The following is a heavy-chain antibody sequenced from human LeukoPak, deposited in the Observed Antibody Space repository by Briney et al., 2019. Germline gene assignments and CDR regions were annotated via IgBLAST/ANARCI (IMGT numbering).Heavy chain of an antibody. Sequence: SETLSLTCTVSGGSISSGDYYWSWIRQPPGKGLEWIGYIYYSGSTYYNPSLKSRVTISVDTSKNQFSLKLSSVTAADTAVYYCARGGYYYGSGRSIALDYWGQGTLVTVSS. CDR3: ARGGYYYGSGRSIALDY. D-gene: IGHD3-10*01. CDR1: GGSISSGDYY. V-gene: IGHV4-30-4*08. J-gene: IGHJ4*02. CDR2: IYYSGST.